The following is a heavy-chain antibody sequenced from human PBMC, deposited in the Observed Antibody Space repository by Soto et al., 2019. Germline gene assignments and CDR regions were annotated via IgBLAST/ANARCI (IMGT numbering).Heavy chain of an antibody. CDR2: IWYDGVNK. CDR3: VRDPYLPAAGRLSSLHD. V-gene: IGHV3-33*08. J-gene: IGHJ4*02. D-gene: IGHD6-13*01. CDR1: GFTFSSYA. Sequence: GGSLRLSCAASGFTFSSYAMSWVRQAPGKGLEWVAVIWYDGVNKYYADSVKGRFTISRDNSNNTLYVQMNSLKAEDTAVYYCVRDPYLPAAGRLSSLHDWGPGTLVTVSS.